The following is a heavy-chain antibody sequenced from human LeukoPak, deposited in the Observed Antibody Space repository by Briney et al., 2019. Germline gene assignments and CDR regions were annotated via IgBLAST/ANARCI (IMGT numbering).Heavy chain of an antibody. CDR1: GGTFSSYA. V-gene: IGHV1-69*06. D-gene: IGHD3-22*01. CDR2: IIPIFGTA. J-gene: IGHJ3*02. CDR3: ARAARITMIVVARGAFDI. Sequence: SVKVSCKASGGTFSSYAISWVRQAPGQGLEWMGGIIPIFGTADYAQKFQGRVTITADKSTSTAYMELRSLRSEDTAVYYCARAARITMIVVARGAFDIWGQGTMVTVSS.